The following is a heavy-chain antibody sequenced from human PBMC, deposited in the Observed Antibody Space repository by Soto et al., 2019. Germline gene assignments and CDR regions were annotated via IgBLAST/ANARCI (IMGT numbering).Heavy chain of an antibody. CDR3: AKDLEVQGY. V-gene: IGHV3-23*01. J-gene: IGHJ4*02. Sequence: PGGSLRLSCAASGFTFTNYAMSWVRQAPGKGLEWVSTISGRGSDTYYPDSVKGRFTISRDNSKNTLYLQMNSLRAEDTAIYYCAKDLEVQGYWGQGTLVPVSS. CDR1: GFTFTNYA. CDR2: ISGRGSDT.